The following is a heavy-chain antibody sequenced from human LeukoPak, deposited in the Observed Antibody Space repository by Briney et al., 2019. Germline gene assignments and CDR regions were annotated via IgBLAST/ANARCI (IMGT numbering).Heavy chain of an antibody. CDR3: ARGPRDCSSTSCSLRKFDY. V-gene: IGHV4-34*01. J-gene: IGHJ4*02. CDR1: GGSFSGYY. D-gene: IGHD2-2*01. CDR2: INHSGST. Sequence: SGTLSLTCAVYGGSFSGYYWSWIRQPPGKGLEWIGEINHSGSTNYNPSLKSRVTISVDTSKNQFSLKLSSVTAADTAVYYCARGPRDCSSTSCSLRKFDYWGQGTLVTVSS.